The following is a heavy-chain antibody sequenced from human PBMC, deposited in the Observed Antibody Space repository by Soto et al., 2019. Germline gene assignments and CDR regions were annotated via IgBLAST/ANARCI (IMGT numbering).Heavy chain of an antibody. J-gene: IGHJ4*02. CDR2: VYHTGST. CDR3: ARSVAVPGAHIDY. D-gene: IGHD6-19*01. CDR1: GGSISGSY. V-gene: IGHV4-59*01. Sequence: SETLSLTCSVSGGSISGSYWSWIRQSPGKGLEWLGYVYHTGSTNYSPSLGSRVSISVDTSKNEFSLRLSSVTAADTAVYFCARSVAVPGAHIDYWGQGTQVTVSS.